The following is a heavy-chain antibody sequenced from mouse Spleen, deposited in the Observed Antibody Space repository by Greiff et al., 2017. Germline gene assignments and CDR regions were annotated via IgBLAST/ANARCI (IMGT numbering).Heavy chain of an antibody. Sequence: EVHLVESGGGLVQPGGSLKLSCAASGFTFSDYGMAWVRQAPRKGPEWVAFISNLAYSIYYADTVTGRFTISRENAKNTLYLEMSSLRSEDTAMYYCARRGNYDDYFDYWGQGTTLTVSS. CDR1: GFTFSDYG. D-gene: IGHD2-1*01. CDR3: ARRGNYDDYFDY. CDR2: ISNLAYSI. V-gene: IGHV5-15*01. J-gene: IGHJ2*01.